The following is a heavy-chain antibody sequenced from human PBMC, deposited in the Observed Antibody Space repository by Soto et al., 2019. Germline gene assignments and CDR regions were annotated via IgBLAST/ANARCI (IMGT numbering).Heavy chain of an antibody. CDR2: FDPEDGET. V-gene: IGHV1-24*01. CDR1: GYTLTGLS. Sequence: VASVKVSCKVSGYTLTGLSMHWVRQAPGKGLEWMGGFDPEDGETIYAQKFQGRVTMTEDTSTDTAYMELSSLRSEDTAVYYCASETYYYVSGSLHAFDIWGQGTMVTVSS. J-gene: IGHJ3*02. D-gene: IGHD3-10*01. CDR3: ASETYYYVSGSLHAFDI.